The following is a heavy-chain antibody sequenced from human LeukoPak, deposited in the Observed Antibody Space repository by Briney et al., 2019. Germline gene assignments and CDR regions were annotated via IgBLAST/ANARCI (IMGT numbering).Heavy chain of an antibody. CDR1: GFPFSIYG. J-gene: IGHJ4*02. D-gene: IGHD3-9*01. CDR3: AKASYYDILTPLY. Sequence: GGSLRLSCAGSGFPFSIYGMNWVRQAPGKGLEWVSGISPGGGPTYYADSVKGRFTISRDDSKNTLYLQMNNLRAEDTAVYYCAKASYYDILTPLYWGQGTLVTVSS. V-gene: IGHV3-23*01. CDR2: ISPGGGPT.